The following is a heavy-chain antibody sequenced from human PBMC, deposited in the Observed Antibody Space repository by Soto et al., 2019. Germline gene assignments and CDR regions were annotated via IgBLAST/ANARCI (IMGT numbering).Heavy chain of an antibody. Sequence: QITLKESGPTLVKPTQTLTLTCTFSGFSLSTDGVGVGWVRQPPGKALEWLAIIYWDDDKRYSPSLKSRLSITTDTSKNLVVLTMTNIDPVETATYYCAHIGSGSWINVGLWGRGTLVTVSS. D-gene: IGHD3-10*01. CDR2: IYWDDDK. CDR3: AHIGSGSWINVGL. V-gene: IGHV2-5*02. CDR1: GFSLSTDGVG. J-gene: IGHJ2*01.